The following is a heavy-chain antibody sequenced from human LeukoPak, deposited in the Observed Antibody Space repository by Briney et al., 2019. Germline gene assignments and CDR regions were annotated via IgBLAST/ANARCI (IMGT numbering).Heavy chain of an antibody. Sequence: GRSLRLSCAASGFTFSSYGMHWVRQAPGKGLEWVAVTSYDGSNKYYADSVKGRFTISRDNSKNTLYLQMNSLRAEDTAVYYCAKDPAGAPEYYFDYWGQGTLVTVSS. CDR3: AKDPAGAPEYYFDY. CDR1: GFTFSSYG. D-gene: IGHD1-14*01. V-gene: IGHV3-30*18. CDR2: TSYDGSNK. J-gene: IGHJ4*02.